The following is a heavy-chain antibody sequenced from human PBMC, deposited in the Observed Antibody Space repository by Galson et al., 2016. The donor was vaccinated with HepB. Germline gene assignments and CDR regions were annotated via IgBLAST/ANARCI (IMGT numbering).Heavy chain of an antibody. V-gene: IGHV3-48*03. CDR3: ARDALGTWDLTT. D-gene: IGHD1-26*01. CDR1: GFSFSNYE. J-gene: IGHJ1*01. CDR2: ISGGGETT. Sequence: LRLSCAASGFSFSNYEMNWVRQAPGKGLEWVAYISGGGETTYYADSVRGRFTISRDNARDSVFLQMTSLRVEGTARYYCARDALGTWDLTTWGQGTLVSVSS.